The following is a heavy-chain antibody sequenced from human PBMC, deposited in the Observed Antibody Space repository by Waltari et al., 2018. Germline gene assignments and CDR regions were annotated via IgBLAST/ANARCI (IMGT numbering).Heavy chain of an antibody. Sequence: QVQLVQSGAEVKKPGSSVKVSCQASGGTFSSYAISWVRPAPGQGLEWMGGIIPIFGTANYAQKFQGRVTITADKSTSTAYMELSSLRSEDTAVYYCARDYDFWSGSVYHYYYMDVWGKGTTVTVSS. CDR3: ARDYDFWSGSVYHYYYMDV. CDR2: IIPIFGTA. CDR1: GGTFSSYA. V-gene: IGHV1-69*14. D-gene: IGHD3-3*01. J-gene: IGHJ6*03.